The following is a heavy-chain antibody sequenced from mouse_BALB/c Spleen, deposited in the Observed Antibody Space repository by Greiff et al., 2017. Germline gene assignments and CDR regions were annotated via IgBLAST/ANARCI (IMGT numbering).Heavy chain of an antibody. CDR2: ISDGGSYT. CDR1: GFTFSDYY. Sequence: EVMLVESGGGLVKPGGSLKLSCAASGFTFSDYYMYWVRQTPEKRLEWVATISDGGSYTYYPDSVKGRFTISRDNAKNNLYLQMSSLTSEDTAMYYCARAYGNYGFDYWGQGTTLTVSS. J-gene: IGHJ2*01. D-gene: IGHD2-1*01. V-gene: IGHV5-4*02. CDR3: ARAYGNYGFDY.